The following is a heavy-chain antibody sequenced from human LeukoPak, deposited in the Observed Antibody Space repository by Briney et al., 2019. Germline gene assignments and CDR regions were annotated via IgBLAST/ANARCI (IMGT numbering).Heavy chain of an antibody. Sequence: SETLSLTCSVSGGPISKYYLSWIRQAAGKGLEWIGRIFTSGSATSSSSLKSRVTMSVDTSKNQFPLNLSSVTAADTALYYCVSGYGSGSYHLWGQGILVTVSS. V-gene: IGHV4-4*07. J-gene: IGHJ5*02. D-gene: IGHD3-10*01. CDR3: VSGYGSGSYHL. CDR2: IFTSGSA. CDR1: GGPISKYY.